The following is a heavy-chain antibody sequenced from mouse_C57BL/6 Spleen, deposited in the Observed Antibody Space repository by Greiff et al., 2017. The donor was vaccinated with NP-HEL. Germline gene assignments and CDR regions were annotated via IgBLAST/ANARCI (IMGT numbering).Heavy chain of an antibody. CDR1: GYTFTSYW. CDR3: AKISITTVWYFDV. D-gene: IGHD1-1*01. V-gene: IGHV1-64*01. Sequence: VKLQQPGAELVKPGASVKLSCKASGYTFTSYWMHWVKQRPGQGLEWIGMIHPNSGSTNYNEKFKSKATLTVDKSSSTAYMQLSSLTSEDSAVYYCAKISITTVWYFDVWGTGTTVTVSS. CDR2: IHPNSGST. J-gene: IGHJ1*03.